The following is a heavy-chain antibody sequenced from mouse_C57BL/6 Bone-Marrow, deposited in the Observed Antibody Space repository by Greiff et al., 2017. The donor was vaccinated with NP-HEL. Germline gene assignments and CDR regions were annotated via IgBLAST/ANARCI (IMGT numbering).Heavy chain of an antibody. Sequence: VQLQQPGAELVRPGSSVKLSCKASGYTFTSYWMHWVKQRPIQGLEWIGNIDPSDSETHYNQKFKDKATLTVDKSSSTAYMQLSSLTSEDSAVYYCARDDSHWYFDVWGTGTTVTVSS. V-gene: IGHV1-52*01. J-gene: IGHJ1*03. CDR3: ARDDSHWYFDV. D-gene: IGHD2-4*01. CDR1: GYTFTSYW. CDR2: IDPSDSET.